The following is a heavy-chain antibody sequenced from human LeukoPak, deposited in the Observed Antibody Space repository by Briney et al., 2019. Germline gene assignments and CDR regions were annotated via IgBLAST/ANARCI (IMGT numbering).Heavy chain of an antibody. CDR3: AKGPGGSGTSRYTMDV. D-gene: IGHD2-2*01. J-gene: IGHJ6*02. CDR2: ISDVGGTT. V-gene: IGHV3-23*01. CDR1: GFTFSSYS. Sequence: GGSLRLSCAASGFTFSSYSMSWVRQAPRKGLEWVSAISDVGGTTYYADSVRGRFTISRDNSKNTLYLQMNTLRAEDTAVYYCAKGPGGSGTSRYTMDVWGQGTTVTVSS.